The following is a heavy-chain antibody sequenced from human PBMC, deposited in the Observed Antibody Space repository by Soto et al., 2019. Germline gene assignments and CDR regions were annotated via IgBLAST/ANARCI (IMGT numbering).Heavy chain of an antibody. V-gene: IGHV3-30*18. CDR2: ISYDGSNK. Sequence: GGSLRLSCAASGFTFSSYGMHWVRQAPGKGLEWVAVISYDGSNKYYADSVKGRFTISRDNSKNTLYLQMNSLRAEDTAVYYCAKDRGAMVNLYMDVWGKGTTVTVSS. CDR3: AKDRGAMVNLYMDV. J-gene: IGHJ6*03. CDR1: GFTFSSYG. D-gene: IGHD5-18*01.